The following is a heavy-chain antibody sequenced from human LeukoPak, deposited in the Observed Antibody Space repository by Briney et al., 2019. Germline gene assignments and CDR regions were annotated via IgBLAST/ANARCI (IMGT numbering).Heavy chain of an antibody. CDR1: GFTFSSYE. J-gene: IGHJ6*03. CDR3: ARAGTYSSGWYGYYYYMDV. D-gene: IGHD6-19*01. CDR2: ISSSGSTI. Sequence: GGSLRLSCAASGFTFSSYEMNWVRQAPGKGPEWVSYISSSGSTIYNADSVKGRFTISRDNAKNSLYLQMHSLRAEDTAVYYCARAGTYSSGWYGYYYYMDVWGKGTTVTISS. V-gene: IGHV3-48*03.